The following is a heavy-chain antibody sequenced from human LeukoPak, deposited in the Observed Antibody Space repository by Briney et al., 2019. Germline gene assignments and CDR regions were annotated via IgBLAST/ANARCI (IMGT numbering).Heavy chain of an antibody. D-gene: IGHD3-3*01. J-gene: IGHJ6*03. CDR2: IYHSGST. Sequence: SETLSLTCTVSGHSISSGYYWGWIRQPPGKGLEWIGSIYHSGSTYYNPSLKSRVTISVDTSKNQFSLKLSSVTAADTAVYYCARVTRSSDFYYYMDVWGKGTTVTVSS. CDR1: GHSISSGYY. CDR3: ARVTRSSDFYYYMDV. V-gene: IGHV4-38-2*02.